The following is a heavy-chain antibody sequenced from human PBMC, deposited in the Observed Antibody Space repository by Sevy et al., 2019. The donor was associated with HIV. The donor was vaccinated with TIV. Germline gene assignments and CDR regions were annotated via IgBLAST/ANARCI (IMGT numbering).Heavy chain of an antibody. D-gene: IGHD1-1*01. J-gene: IGHJ3*02. V-gene: IGHV3-9*01. CDR2: ISWNSGNF. CDR1: GFTFNDYG. CDR3: AKAPSTALIGAFDI. Sequence: GGSLRLSCAASGFTFNDYGMHWVRQAPGKGLEWVSGISWNSGNFAYADSVKGRFTISRDNAKNSLDLQMNSLRPEDTALYYCAKAPSTALIGAFDIWGQGTMVTVSS.